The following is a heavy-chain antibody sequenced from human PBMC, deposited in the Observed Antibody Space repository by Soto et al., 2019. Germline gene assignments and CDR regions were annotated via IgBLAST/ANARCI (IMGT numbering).Heavy chain of an antibody. J-gene: IGHJ4*02. Sequence: PGESLKISCKGSGYSFTSYWISWVRQMPGKGLEWMGRIDPSDSYTNYSPSFQGHVTISADKSISTAYLQWSSLKASDTAMYYCARRVVPAAIGYAYFDYWGQGTLVTVSS. CDR2: IDPSDSYT. V-gene: IGHV5-10-1*01. D-gene: IGHD2-2*02. CDR3: ARRVVPAAIGYAYFDY. CDR1: GYSFTSYW.